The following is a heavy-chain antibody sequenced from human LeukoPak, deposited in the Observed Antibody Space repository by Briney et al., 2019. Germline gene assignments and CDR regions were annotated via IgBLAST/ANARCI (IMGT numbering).Heavy chain of an antibody. D-gene: IGHD3-22*01. J-gene: IGHJ3*02. CDR1: RGTFSSYA. V-gene: IGHV1-69*13. CDR3: ARRLTYYYDSSGYYFPGHAFDI. Sequence: SVKASCKASRGTFSSYAISWVRQAPGQGLEWMGGIIPIFGTANYAQKFQGRVTITADESTSTAYMELSSLRSEDTAVYYCARRLTYYYDSSGYYFPGHAFDIWGQGTMVTVSS. CDR2: IIPIFGTA.